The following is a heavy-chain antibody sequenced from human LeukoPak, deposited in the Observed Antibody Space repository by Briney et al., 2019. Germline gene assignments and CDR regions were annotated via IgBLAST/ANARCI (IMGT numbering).Heavy chain of an antibody. D-gene: IGHD3-3*01. V-gene: IGHV4-34*01. CDR2: INHIGST. J-gene: IGHJ4*02. CDR3: ARFLAYYDFWSGYRYFDY. Sequence: SETLSLTCAVYGGSFSGYYWSWIRQPPGKGLEWIGEINHIGSTNYNPSLKSRVTISVDTSKNQFSLKLSSVTAADTAVYYCARFLAYYDFWSGYRYFDYWGQGTLVTVSS. CDR1: GGSFSGYY.